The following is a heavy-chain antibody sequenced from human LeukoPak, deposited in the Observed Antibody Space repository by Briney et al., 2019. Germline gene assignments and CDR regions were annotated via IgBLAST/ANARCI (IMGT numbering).Heavy chain of an antibody. CDR2: ISYDGSNK. V-gene: IGHV3-30-3*01. CDR3: AREHVLRLPPYFDY. J-gene: IGHJ4*02. D-gene: IGHD3-3*01. CDR1: GFTFSSYA. Sequence: PGGSLRLSCAASGFTFSSYAMHWVRQAPGKGLEWVAVISYDGSNKYYADSVKGRFTISRDNSKNTLYLQMNSLRAEDTAVYYCAREHVLRLPPYFDYWGQGTLVTVSS.